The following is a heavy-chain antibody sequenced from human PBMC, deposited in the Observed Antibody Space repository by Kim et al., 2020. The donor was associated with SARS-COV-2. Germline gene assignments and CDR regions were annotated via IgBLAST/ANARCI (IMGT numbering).Heavy chain of an antibody. D-gene: IGHD3-22*01. V-gene: IGHV1-2*02. CDR1: GYTFTSYY. J-gene: IGHJ4*02. CDR3: ARSRCYYASTALGN. CDR2: INANSGST. Sequence: ASVKVSCKASGYTFTSYYMHWVRQAPGQGLEWMGWINANSGSTNYAQKLQGRVTMTTDTSISTAYMELSRLRSDDTAVYYCARSRCYYASTALGNWGQGTLVTVSS.